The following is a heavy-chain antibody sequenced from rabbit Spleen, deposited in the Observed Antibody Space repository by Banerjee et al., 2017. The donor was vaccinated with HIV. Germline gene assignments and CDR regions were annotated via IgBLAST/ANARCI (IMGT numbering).Heavy chain of an antibody. Sequence: QSLEESGGDLVKPGASLTLTCIASGVSFSGDSFSGDSYMCWVRQAPGKGLEWIGYIDPLFGSTYYASWVNGRFSISRENTQNTVSLQLNSLTAADTATYFCVRDKASTSGDYGPWYFDLWGPGTLVTVS. CDR2: IDPLFGST. D-gene: IGHD1-1*01. V-gene: IGHV1S40*01. CDR3: VRDKASTSGDYGPWYFDL. J-gene: IGHJ4*01. CDR1: GVSFSGDSFSGDSY.